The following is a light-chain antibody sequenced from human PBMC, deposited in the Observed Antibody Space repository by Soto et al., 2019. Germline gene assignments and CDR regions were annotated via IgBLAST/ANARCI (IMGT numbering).Light chain of an antibody. Sequence: IVVTQSPATLSVSPGQRATLSCRASHNINSDLAWYQQRPGLAPRLLIYGASASATGVPARFSGSGSGTGFTLTISSLQSEDFAIYYGQQYNDWPLTFGGGTKVEVK. CDR3: QQYNDWPLT. CDR1: HNINSD. V-gene: IGKV3-15*01. CDR2: GAS. J-gene: IGKJ4*01.